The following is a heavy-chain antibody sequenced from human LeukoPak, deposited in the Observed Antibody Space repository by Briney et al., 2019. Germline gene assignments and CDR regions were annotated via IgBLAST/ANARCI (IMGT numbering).Heavy chain of an antibody. CDR3: AREDRITMVRGLDY. D-gene: IGHD3-10*01. CDR2: ISSSGSTI. Sequence: PGGSLRLSCAASGFTFSSYEMNWVRQAPGKGLEWVSYISSSGSTIYYADSVKGRFTISRDNAKNSLYLQMNSLRAEDTAVYYCAREDRITMVRGLDYWGQGTLVTVSS. J-gene: IGHJ4*02. CDR1: GFTFSSYE. V-gene: IGHV3-48*03.